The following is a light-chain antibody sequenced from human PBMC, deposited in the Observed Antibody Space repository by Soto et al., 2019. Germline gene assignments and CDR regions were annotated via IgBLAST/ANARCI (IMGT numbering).Light chain of an antibody. CDR1: SSNIGAGYD. CDR2: GNS. V-gene: IGLV1-40*01. Sequence: QSVLTQPPSVSGAPGQRVTISCTGSSSNIGAGYDVHWYQQLPGTAPKLLIYGNSNRPSGVPDRFSGSKSGTSASLAITGLHAEDEADSYCQSYDSSLSGSYVFGTGTKVTVL. J-gene: IGLJ1*01. CDR3: QSYDSSLSGSYV.